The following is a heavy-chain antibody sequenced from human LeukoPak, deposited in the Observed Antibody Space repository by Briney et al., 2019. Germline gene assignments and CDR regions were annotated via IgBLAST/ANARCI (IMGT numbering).Heavy chain of an antibody. D-gene: IGHD3-22*01. V-gene: IGHV1-46*01. J-gene: IGHJ3*02. CDR3: ASHYDLDAFDI. Sequence: ASVKVSCTASGYSFTSNYIHWVRQAPGQGLEWMGMIYPRDGSTSYAQKFQGRVTVTRNTSINTAYMELSSLRSEDTAVYYCASHYDLDAFDIWGQGTMVTVSS. CDR1: GYSFTSNY. CDR2: IYPRDGST.